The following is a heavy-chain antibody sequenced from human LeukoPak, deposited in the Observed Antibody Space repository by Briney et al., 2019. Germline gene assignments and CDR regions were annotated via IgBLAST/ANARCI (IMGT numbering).Heavy chain of an antibody. CDR2: INSDGSNT. Sequence: GGSLRLSCAASGFTFSSYWMHWVRHAPGKGLVWVSRINSDGSNTNYADSVKGRFTISRDNAKNTLYLQMNSLRAEDTAVYYCARTGLSSSGYYSFDYWGQGTLVPVSS. D-gene: IGHD3-22*01. CDR1: GFTFSSYW. J-gene: IGHJ4*02. V-gene: IGHV3-74*01. CDR3: ARTGLSSSGYYSFDY.